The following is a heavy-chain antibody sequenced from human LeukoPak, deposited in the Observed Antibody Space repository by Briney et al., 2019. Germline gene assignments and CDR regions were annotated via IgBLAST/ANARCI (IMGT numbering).Heavy chain of an antibody. Sequence: PSETLSLTCTVSGGSISSSSYYWGWIRQPPGKGLEWIGSIYYSGSTYYNPSLKSRVTISVDTSKNQFSLKLSSMTAADTAVYYCARLKWLAFDYWGQGTLVTVSS. CDR1: GGSISSSSYY. J-gene: IGHJ4*02. D-gene: IGHD6-19*01. CDR3: ARLKWLAFDY. CDR2: IYYSGST. V-gene: IGHV4-39*01.